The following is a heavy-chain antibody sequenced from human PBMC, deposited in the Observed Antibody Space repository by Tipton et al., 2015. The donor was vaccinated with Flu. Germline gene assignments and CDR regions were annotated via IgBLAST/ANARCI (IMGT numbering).Heavy chain of an antibody. CDR2: VSGCGGST. D-gene: IGHD5/OR15-5a*01. CDR1: GFTFSTYA. Sequence: SLRLSCVASGFTFSTYAMTWVRQAPGKGREWVSSVSGCGGSTYYADSVKGRFTISRDNSKNTLYLQMHSLRAEDTAIYYCAKVIPEKVSGLDYWGQGTLVTVSS. V-gene: IGHV3-23*01. J-gene: IGHJ4*02. CDR3: AKVIPEKVSGLDY.